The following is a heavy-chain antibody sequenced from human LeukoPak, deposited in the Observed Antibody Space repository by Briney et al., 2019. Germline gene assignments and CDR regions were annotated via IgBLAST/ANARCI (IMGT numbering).Heavy chain of an antibody. D-gene: IGHD6-19*01. CDR1: GGSFSGYY. CDR2: INHSGST. Sequence: SETLSLTCAAYGGSFSGYYWSWIRQPPGKGLEWIGEINHSGSTSYNPSLKSRVTISVDTSKNQFSLKLSSVTAADTAVYYCARGTSSGWFDPWGQGTLVTVSS. J-gene: IGHJ5*02. CDR3: ARGTSSGWFDP. V-gene: IGHV4-34*01.